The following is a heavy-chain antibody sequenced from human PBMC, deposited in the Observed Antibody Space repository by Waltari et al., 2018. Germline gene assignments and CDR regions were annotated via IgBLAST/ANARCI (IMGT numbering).Heavy chain of an antibody. CDR1: GDSISRGFY. Sequence: QVRLRESGPGLVKSSETLTLTCAVSGDSISRGFYWAWIRQSPGKGPERVGGVYQTGTASYHPSLKDRVTMSVDTSKQLFSLSLSSVTAADTAVYYCARATCSHGGCSMYSFYYYMDVWGKGITVTVSS. D-gene: IGHD1-26*01. CDR2: VYQTGTA. V-gene: IGHV4-38-2*01. CDR3: ARATCSHGGCSMYSFYYYMDV. J-gene: IGHJ6*03.